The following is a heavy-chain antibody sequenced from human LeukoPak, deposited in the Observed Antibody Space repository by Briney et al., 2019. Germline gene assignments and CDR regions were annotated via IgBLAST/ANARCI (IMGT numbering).Heavy chain of an antibody. J-gene: IGHJ4*02. V-gene: IGHV1-18*01. CDR3: ARDGDLDY. Sequence: ASVKVSCKASGYTFNNHGITWVRQAPGQGLEWMGWISVYNGNTNYAQKLQGRVTMTTDTSTSTAYMELRSLRSDDTAVYYCARDGDLDYWGQGTLVTVSS. CDR1: GYTFNNHG. D-gene: IGHD4-17*01. CDR2: ISVYNGNT.